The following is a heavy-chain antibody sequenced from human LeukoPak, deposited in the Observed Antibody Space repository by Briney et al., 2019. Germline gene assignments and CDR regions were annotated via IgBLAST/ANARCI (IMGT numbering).Heavy chain of an antibody. J-gene: IGHJ6*02. V-gene: IGHV3-7*01. CDR2: IKQDGSEK. D-gene: IGHD2-2*02. Sequence: PGGSLRLSCAASGFTFSNFWMSWVRQAPGKGLEWVANIKQDGSEKYYVDSLKGRFTISRDNAKNSLYLQMNSLRAEDTAVYYCARDCSSSSCYTGYGLDVWGQGTTVTVSS. CDR3: ARDCSSSSCYTGYGLDV. CDR1: GFTFSNFW.